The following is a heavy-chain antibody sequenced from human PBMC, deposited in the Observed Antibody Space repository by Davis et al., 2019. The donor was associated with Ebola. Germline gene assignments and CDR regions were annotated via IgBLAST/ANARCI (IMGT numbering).Heavy chain of an antibody. Sequence: GESLKISCKGSGYTFTGYYMHWVRQAPGQGLEWMGWINPNSGGTNYAQKFQGWVTMTRDTSISTAYMELSRLRSDDTAVYYCARDSSLATTSWFDPWGQGTLVTVSS. D-gene: IGHD4-11*01. CDR3: ARDSSLATTSWFDP. V-gene: IGHV1-2*04. J-gene: IGHJ5*02. CDR1: GYTFTGYY. CDR2: INPNSGGT.